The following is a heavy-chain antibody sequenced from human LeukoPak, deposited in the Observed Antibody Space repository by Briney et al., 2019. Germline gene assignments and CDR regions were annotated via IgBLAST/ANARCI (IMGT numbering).Heavy chain of an antibody. J-gene: IGHJ4*02. D-gene: IGHD3-3*01. V-gene: IGHV1-69*04. CDR1: GYTFTSYA. Sequence: ASVKVSCKASGYTFTSYAISWVRQAPGQGLEWMGRIIPILGIANYAQKFQGRVTITADKSTSTAYMELSSLRSEDTAVYYCARDLPSPIFGVVTATDYWGQGTLVTVSS. CDR2: IIPILGIA. CDR3: ARDLPSPIFGVVTATDY.